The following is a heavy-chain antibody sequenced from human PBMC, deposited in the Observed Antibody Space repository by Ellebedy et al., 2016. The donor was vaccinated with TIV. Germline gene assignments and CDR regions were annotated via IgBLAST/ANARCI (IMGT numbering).Heavy chain of an antibody. J-gene: IGHJ4*02. CDR1: GGTFSGYY. CDR2: INHSGSA. CDR3: ARGRQYSDSTGYYVDY. V-gene: IGHV4-34*01. Sequence: SETLSLXXAVYGGTFSGYYWTWIRQPPGEGLEWIGEINHSGSANYNASLKSRLTISVDTSKNQFSLKMTSVTAADTAVYYCARGRQYSDSTGYYVDYWGQGPLVTVSS. D-gene: IGHD3-22*01.